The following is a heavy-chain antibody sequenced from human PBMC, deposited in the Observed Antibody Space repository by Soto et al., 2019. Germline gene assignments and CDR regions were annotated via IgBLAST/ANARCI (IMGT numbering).Heavy chain of an antibody. CDR3: ATAQSYYDILTGYYLGAFDI. CDR2: FDPEDGET. J-gene: IGHJ3*02. Sequence: ASVKVSCKVSGYTLTELSMHWVRQAPGKRLEWMGSFDPEDGETIYAQKFQGRVTMTEDTSTDTAYMELSSLRSEDTAVYYCATAQSYYDILTGYYLGAFDIWGQGTMVTVSS. V-gene: IGHV1-24*01. CDR1: GYTLTELS. D-gene: IGHD3-9*01.